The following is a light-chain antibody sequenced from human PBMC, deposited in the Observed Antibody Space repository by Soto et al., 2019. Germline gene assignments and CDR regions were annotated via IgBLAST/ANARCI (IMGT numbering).Light chain of an antibody. J-gene: IGKJ3*01. Sequence: IVMTQSPDSLAVSLGESATIYCKSSQSVLHSSNNKDYLAWYQQKPGQSPKLLIYWASTRESGVPDRFSGSGSAKEFTLTIGSLQAEDVAVYYCQQYYSTPLTFGPGIKVDIX. V-gene: IGKV4-1*01. CDR3: QQYYSTPLT. CDR2: WAS. CDR1: QSVLHSSNNKDY.